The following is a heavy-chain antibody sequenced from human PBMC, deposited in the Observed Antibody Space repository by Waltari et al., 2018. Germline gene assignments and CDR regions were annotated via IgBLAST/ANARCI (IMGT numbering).Heavy chain of an antibody. CDR2: FDPEDGET. J-gene: IGHJ3*02. D-gene: IGHD6-13*01. V-gene: IGHV1-24*01. CDR3: ATDRIAAALGI. CDR1: GYTLTEFS. Sequence: QVQLVQSGAEVKKPGASVKVSCQVSGYTLTEFSMHWVRQAPGKGLQWMGGFDPEDGETIYAQKFQGRGTVTEDTSTDPAYMELSSLRSEDTAVYYCATDRIAAALGIWGQGTMVTVSS.